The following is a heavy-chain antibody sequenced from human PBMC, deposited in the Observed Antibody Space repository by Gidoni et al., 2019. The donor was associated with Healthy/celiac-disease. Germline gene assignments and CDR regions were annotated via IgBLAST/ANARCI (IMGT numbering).Heavy chain of an antibody. D-gene: IGHD6-13*01. CDR3: ARDLEPAIDSSSWYVVGAAAT. CDR1: GYTFTGYY. V-gene: IGHV1-2*02. CDR2: INPNSGGT. J-gene: IGHJ5*02. Sequence: QLQLVQSGAEVKKPGASVKVSCKASGYTFTGYYLHSVRQAPGQGLEWMGWINPNSGGTNYAQKCQGRVTMTRDTSISTAYMELSRLRSDDTAVYYCARDLEPAIDSSSWYVVGAAATWGQGTLVTVSS.